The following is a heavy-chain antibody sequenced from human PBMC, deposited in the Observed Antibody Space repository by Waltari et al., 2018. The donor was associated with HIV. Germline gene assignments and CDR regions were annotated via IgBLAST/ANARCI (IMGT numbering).Heavy chain of an antibody. J-gene: IGHJ6*02. D-gene: IGHD4-17*01. CDR3: ARDGGADDYGDYYYYYGMDV. CDR1: GGSISSYY. Sequence: QVQLQESGPGLVKPSETLSLTCTVSGGSISSYYWSWIRQPPGKGLEWIGYIYYSGSTNYNPSLKSRVTISVDTSKNQFSLKLSSVTAADTAVYYCARDGGADDYGDYYYYYGMDVWGQGTTVTVSS. V-gene: IGHV4-59*01. CDR2: IYYSGST.